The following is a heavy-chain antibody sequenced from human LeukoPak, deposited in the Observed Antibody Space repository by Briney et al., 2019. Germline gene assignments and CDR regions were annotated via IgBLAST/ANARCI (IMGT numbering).Heavy chain of an antibody. J-gene: IGHJ4*02. D-gene: IGHD3-10*01. CDR2: MNPNSGNT. Sequence: ASVEVSCKASGYTFTSYDINWVRQATGQGLEWMGWMNPNSGNTGYAQKFQGRVTMTRNTSISTAYMELSSLRSEDTAVYYCARTGSGSPPFDYWGQGTLVTVSS. CDR3: ARTGSGSPPFDY. V-gene: IGHV1-8*01. CDR1: GYTFTSYD.